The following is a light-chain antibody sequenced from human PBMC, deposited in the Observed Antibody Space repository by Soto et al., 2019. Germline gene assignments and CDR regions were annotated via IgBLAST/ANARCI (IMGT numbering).Light chain of an antibody. J-gene: IGKJ3*01. Sequence: DIQLTQSPSFLSASVGDRVTITCRASQGISSYLAWYQQKPGKAPKLLIYAASTLQSGVPSRFSGSGSGTDFTLTNSSLQPEDCATYYCQPLNSYPLTFGPGTKVDIK. CDR1: QGISSY. V-gene: IGKV1-9*01. CDR2: AAS. CDR3: QPLNSYPLT.